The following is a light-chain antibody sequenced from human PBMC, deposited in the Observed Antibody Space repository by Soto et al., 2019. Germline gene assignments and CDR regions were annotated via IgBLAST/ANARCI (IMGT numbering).Light chain of an antibody. J-gene: IGKJ5*01. CDR3: QQYNSYTIT. CDR1: QSISSW. CDR2: KAS. Sequence: DIQMTQSPSTLYASVGDRVTITCRASQSISSWLAWYQQKPGKAPKLLIYKASSLESGVPSRFSGSGSGTEFTLTISSLQPDDFATYYCQQYNSYTITFXQGTRMEIK. V-gene: IGKV1-5*03.